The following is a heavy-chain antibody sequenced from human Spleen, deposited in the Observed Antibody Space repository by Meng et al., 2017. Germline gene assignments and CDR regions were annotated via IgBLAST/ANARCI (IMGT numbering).Heavy chain of an antibody. CDR1: GGSFSDYY. J-gene: IGHJ4*02. Sequence: QGQLQQWGAGLLKPSETLSLTCVVSGGSFSDYYWSWIRQPPGKGLEWIGEINHSGSTNYNPSLESRVTISVDTSQNNLSLKLSSVTAADSAVYYCARGPTTMAHDFDYWGQGTLVTVFS. CDR3: ARGPTTMAHDFDY. V-gene: IGHV4-34*01. D-gene: IGHD4-11*01. CDR2: INHSGST.